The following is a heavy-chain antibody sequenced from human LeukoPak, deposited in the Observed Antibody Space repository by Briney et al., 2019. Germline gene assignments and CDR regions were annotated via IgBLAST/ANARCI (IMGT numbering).Heavy chain of an antibody. Sequence: GGSLRLSCAASGFTFSSYWMSWVRQAPGKGLEWGANIKQDGSEKYYVDSVKGRFTISRDNAKNSLYLQMNSLRAEDTAVYYCARAGTEAKLWFGELLERRDFDYWGQGTLVTVSS. D-gene: IGHD3-10*01. V-gene: IGHV3-7*01. CDR3: ARAGTEAKLWFGELLERRDFDY. J-gene: IGHJ4*02. CDR2: IKQDGSEK. CDR1: GFTFSSYW.